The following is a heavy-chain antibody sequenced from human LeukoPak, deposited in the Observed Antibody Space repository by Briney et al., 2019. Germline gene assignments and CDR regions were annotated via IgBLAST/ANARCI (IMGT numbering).Heavy chain of an antibody. J-gene: IGHJ4*02. V-gene: IGHV3-30-3*01. CDR3: AREALYGSGSCFDY. CDR1: GFTLSSYA. D-gene: IGHD3-10*01. CDR2: ISYDGSNK. Sequence: GGSLRLSCAASGFTLSSYAMHWVRQAPGKGLEWVAVISYDGSNKYYADSVEGRFTISRDNSKNTLYLQMNSLRAEDTAVYYCAREALYGSGSCFDYWGQGTLVTVSS.